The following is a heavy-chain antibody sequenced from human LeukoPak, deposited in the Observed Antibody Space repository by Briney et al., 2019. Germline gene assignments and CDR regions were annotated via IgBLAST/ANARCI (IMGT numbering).Heavy chain of an antibody. CDR2: IRSSSSYV. Sequence: GGSLRLSCAASGFTFSNYYMSWVRQAPGKGLEWASSIRSSSSYVYYADSVKGRFTISRDNAKNSLYLQMSGLRAEDTAVYYCARVSYRGYSGYDFDFWGQGTLVTVSS. CDR1: GFTFSNYY. D-gene: IGHD5-12*01. CDR3: ARVSYRGYSGYDFDF. V-gene: IGHV3-21*01. J-gene: IGHJ4*02.